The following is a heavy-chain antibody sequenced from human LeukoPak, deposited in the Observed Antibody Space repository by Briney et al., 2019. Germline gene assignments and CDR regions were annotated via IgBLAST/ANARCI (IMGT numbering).Heavy chain of an antibody. V-gene: IGHV4-4*07. CDR2: NYTSGST. CDR1: GGSISTDY. J-gene: IGHJ4*02. CDR3: ASDFGY. Sequence: SETLSLTCTVSGGSISTDYWTWIRQPAGKGLEWIGLNYTSGSTNYNPSLKSRVTMSLDTSKNQFSLKLTSVTAADTAVYYCASDFGYWGQGTLVTVSS. D-gene: IGHD3-10*01.